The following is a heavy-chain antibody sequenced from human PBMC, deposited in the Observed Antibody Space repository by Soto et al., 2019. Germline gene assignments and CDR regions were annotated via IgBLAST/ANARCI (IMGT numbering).Heavy chain of an antibody. D-gene: IGHD6-19*01. J-gene: IGHJ5*02. CDR3: VSDQKREHFETSGPNWFAT. CDR2: ISRTSSYI. Sequence: EVQLVESGGGLVRPGGSLRLSCVVSGLTFSTYSMNWVRQTPGKGLEWVSSISRTSSYIYYRDSVKGRFTIPRDNAKNSLSLQMNGLRVEDTAVYYCVSDQKREHFETSGPNWFATWGQGTLVTVSS. V-gene: IGHV3-21*02. CDR1: GLTFSTYS.